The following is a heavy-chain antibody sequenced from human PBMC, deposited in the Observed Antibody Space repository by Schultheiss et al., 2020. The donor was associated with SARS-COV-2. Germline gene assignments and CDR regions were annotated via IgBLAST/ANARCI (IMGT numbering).Heavy chain of an antibody. J-gene: IGHJ3*02. Sequence: GGSLRLSCAASGFTVSSNYMSWVRQAPGKGLEWVSAISGSGGSTYYADSVKGRFTISRDNSKNTLYLQMNSLRAEDTAVYYCARDPIAAAYDAFDIWGQGTMVTVSS. CDR2: ISGSGGST. V-gene: IGHV3-53*01. D-gene: IGHD6-13*01. CDR1: GFTVSSNY. CDR3: ARDPIAAAYDAFDI.